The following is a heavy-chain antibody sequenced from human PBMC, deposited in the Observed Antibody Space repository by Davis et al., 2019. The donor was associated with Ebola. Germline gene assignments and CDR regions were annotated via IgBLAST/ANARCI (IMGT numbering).Heavy chain of an antibody. CDR2: IRSKANSYAT. CDR3: TGSIVLADY. D-gene: IGHD2-8*02. V-gene: IGHV3-73*01. CDR1: GFTFNSYW. J-gene: IGHJ4*02. Sequence: PGGSLRLSCAASGFTFNSYWMSWVRQASGKGLEWVGRIRSKANSYATAYAASVKGRFTISRDDSKNTAYLQMNSLKTEDTAVYYCTGSIVLADYWGQGTLVTVSS.